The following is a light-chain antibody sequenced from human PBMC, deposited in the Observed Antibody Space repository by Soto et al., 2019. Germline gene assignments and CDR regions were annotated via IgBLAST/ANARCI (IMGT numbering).Light chain of an antibody. Sequence: FVLTQSPVTLSLSPGEGATLSCRASQSVGSTCLAWYQQKPGQAPRLHIYDTSSRATGIPARFSGSGSGTDFTLTISGLEPEDFAGYYCPQCGVSPWTFGQGTKVEI. V-gene: IGKV3-20*01. J-gene: IGKJ1*01. CDR1: QSVGSTC. CDR2: DTS. CDR3: PQCGVSPWT.